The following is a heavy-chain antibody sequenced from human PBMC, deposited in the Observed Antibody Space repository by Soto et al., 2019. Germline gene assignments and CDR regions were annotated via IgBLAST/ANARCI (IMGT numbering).Heavy chain of an antibody. Sequence: QITLKESGPTLVKPTQTLTLTCTFSGFSLSTSGVGVGWIRQPPGKALEWLALLYWDDDKRYIPSLTSRLTITKDTPKNQVVLTMPHMDPVDSATYYWAHILVVVDNHGMDVWCQGTTLTVSS. D-gene: IGHD2-15*01. V-gene: IGHV2-5*02. CDR2: LYWDDDK. J-gene: IGHJ6*02. CDR1: GFSLSTSGVG. CDR3: AHILVVVDNHGMDV.